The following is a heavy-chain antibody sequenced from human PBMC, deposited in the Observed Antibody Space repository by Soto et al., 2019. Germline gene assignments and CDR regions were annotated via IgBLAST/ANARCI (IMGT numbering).Heavy chain of an antibody. J-gene: IGHJ4*02. CDR3: ARERPPEPFDY. Sequence: SAKVSCKASGYGYTISSLRWVYQATGQRLEWMGWINAGNGNTKYSQKFQGRVTITRDTSASTAYMELRSLRSEDTAVSYCARERPPEPFDYWGQGTLVTVSS. V-gene: IGHV1-3*01. CDR1: GYGYTISS. CDR2: INAGNGNT. D-gene: IGHD1-1*01.